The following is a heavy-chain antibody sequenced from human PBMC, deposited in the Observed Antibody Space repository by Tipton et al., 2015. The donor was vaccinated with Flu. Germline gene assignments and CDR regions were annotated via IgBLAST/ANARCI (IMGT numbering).Heavy chain of an antibody. Sequence: SLRLSCAGSGFTFDDYAMHWVRQVPGKGLQWVSTITWNSNSVEYADSVKGRFTTSRDNAKSSLFLEMSTLTEDDTALYYCARGFGTYGSLDFWGQGTLVTVSS. V-gene: IGHV3-9*01. CDR2: ITWNSNSV. CDR3: ARGFGTYGSLDF. D-gene: IGHD3-10*01. J-gene: IGHJ4*02. CDR1: GFTFDDYA.